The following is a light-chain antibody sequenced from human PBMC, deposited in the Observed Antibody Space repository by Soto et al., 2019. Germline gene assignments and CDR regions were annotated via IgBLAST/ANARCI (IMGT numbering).Light chain of an antibody. J-gene: IGLJ2*01. V-gene: IGLV1-40*01. CDR3: QSFDNKLSGVV. Sequence: QSVLTQPPSVSGAPGQRVTISCTGGGSNIGAHYDVHWYQQVAGAAPRLVIFASTNRPSGVPDRFSGSKSGTSASLAITGLQAEDEAVYYCQSFDNKLSGVVFGEGTQLTVL. CDR2: AST. CDR1: GSNIGAHYD.